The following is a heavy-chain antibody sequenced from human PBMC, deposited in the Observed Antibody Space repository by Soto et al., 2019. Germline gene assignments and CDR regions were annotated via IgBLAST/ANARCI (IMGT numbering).Heavy chain of an antibody. V-gene: IGHV3-30-3*01. CDR2: ISYDGSNK. D-gene: IGHD2-15*01. J-gene: IGHJ6*02. CDR3: ASLGGDCSGGSCYLTLYYYYYGMDV. Sequence: GGSLRLSCAASGFTFSSYAMHWVRQAPGKGLEWVAVISYDGSNKYYADSVKGRFTISRDNSKNTLYLQMNSLRAEDTAVYYCASLGGDCSGGSCYLTLYYYYYGMDVWGRGTTVTVSS. CDR1: GFTFSSYA.